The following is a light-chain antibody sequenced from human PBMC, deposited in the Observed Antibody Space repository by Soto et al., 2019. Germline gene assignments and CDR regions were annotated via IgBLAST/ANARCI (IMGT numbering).Light chain of an antibody. V-gene: IGKV1-9*01. CDR3: QQFHSYPRT. J-gene: IGKJ1*01. CDR2: AAS. Sequence: DIQLTQSPSFLSASVGDSVTITCRASQGISNYLAWYQQKPAKAPELLIFAASTLQSGVPSRFSGSGSGTEFSLTIRSLQPEDFAPYWCQQFHSYPRTFGQGTQVDVK. CDR1: QGISNY.